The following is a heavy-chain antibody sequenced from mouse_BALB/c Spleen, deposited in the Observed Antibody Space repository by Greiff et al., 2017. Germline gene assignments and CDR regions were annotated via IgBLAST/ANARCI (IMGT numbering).Heavy chain of an antibody. Sequence: EVLLVESGGGLVQPGGSRKLSCAASGFTFSDYGMAWVRQAPGKGPEWVAFISNLAYSIYYADTVTGRFTISRENAKNTLYLEMSSLRSEDTAMYYCARGLYYGNYDLAYWGQGTLVTVSA. J-gene: IGHJ3*01. V-gene: IGHV5-15*02. CDR2: ISNLAYSI. D-gene: IGHD2-1*01. CDR1: GFTFSDYG. CDR3: ARGLYYGNYDLAY.